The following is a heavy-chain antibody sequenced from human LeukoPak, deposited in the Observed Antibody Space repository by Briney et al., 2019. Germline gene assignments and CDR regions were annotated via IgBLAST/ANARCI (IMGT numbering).Heavy chain of an antibody. J-gene: IGHJ4*02. D-gene: IGHD2-2*01. CDR1: GFIFSSYA. V-gene: IGHV3-23*01. CDR3: AKGIVVPAAIRPKSRFDY. Sequence: GGSLRLSCAASGFIFSSYAMSWVRQAPGKGLEWVSAISGSGGSTYYADSVKGRFTISRDNSKNTLYLQMNSLRAEDTAVYYCAKGIVVPAAIRPKSRFDYWGQGTLVTVSS. CDR2: ISGSGGST.